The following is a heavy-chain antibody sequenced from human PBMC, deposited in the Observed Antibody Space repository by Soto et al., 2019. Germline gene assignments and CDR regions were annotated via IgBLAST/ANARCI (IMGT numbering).Heavy chain of an antibody. J-gene: IGHJ6*02. Sequence: SVKVSCRASGFTFTSSSFHWVRQAPGQGPEWMGGIIPIFGTANYAQMFQGRVTITADKSTSTAYMELSSLRSEYTAVYYCARTGPLPPSKGMDVWGQGTTVTVSS. V-gene: IGHV1-69*06. CDR3: ARTGPLPPSKGMDV. CDR1: GFTFTSSS. CDR2: IIPIFGTA. D-gene: IGHD7-27*01.